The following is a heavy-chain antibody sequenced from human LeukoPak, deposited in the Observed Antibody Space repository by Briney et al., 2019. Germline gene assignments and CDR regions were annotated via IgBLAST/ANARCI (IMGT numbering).Heavy chain of an antibody. J-gene: IGHJ4*02. Sequence: GGSLRLSCAASGFTFSSYWMSWVRQAPGKGLEWVAKIRQDGSEKYYVDSVKGRFTISRDHGKNSLYLQMNSLRAEDTAVYYCARTGYSSSWYPFDYWGQGTLVTVSS. CDR3: ARTGYSSSWYPFDY. D-gene: IGHD6-13*01. CDR1: GFTFSSYW. V-gene: IGHV3-7*01. CDR2: IRQDGSEK.